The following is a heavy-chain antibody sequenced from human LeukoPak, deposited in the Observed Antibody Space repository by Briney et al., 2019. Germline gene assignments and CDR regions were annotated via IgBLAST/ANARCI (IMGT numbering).Heavy chain of an antibody. CDR2: ITSSGTYI. V-gene: IGHV3-21*01. Sequence: GGSLRLSCAASGFDFNNYNMNWVRQAPGKGLEWVSSITSSGTYIYYADSVKGRFTISRDNAKNSLYLQMNSLRPEDTAVYYCARDPYSGSYGDYYYYMDVWGKGTTVTITS. J-gene: IGHJ6*03. CDR3: ARDPYSGSYGDYYYYMDV. CDR1: GFDFNNYN. D-gene: IGHD1-26*01.